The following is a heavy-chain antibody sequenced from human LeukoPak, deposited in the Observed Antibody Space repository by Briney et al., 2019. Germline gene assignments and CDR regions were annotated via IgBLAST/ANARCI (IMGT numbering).Heavy chain of an antibody. V-gene: IGHV3-13*01. CDR1: GFTFIDYD. D-gene: IGHD6-19*01. CDR2: IGIRGDT. CDR3: ARGGIQVSGIDEFDY. J-gene: IGHJ4*02. Sequence: GALRLSCAASGFTFIDYDMHWVRQVIGKGLEWVSAIGIRGDTHYSGSVKGRFTISRENAESSLYLQMNSLRAEDTAVYYCARGGIQVSGIDEFDYWGQGTLVTVSS.